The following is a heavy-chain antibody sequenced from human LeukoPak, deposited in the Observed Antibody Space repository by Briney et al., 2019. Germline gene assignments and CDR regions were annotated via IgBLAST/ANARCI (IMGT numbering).Heavy chain of an antibody. CDR3: AKDPVIVGATLDAFDI. J-gene: IGHJ3*02. CDR1: GFTFSSYG. D-gene: IGHD1-26*01. Sequence: GGSLRLSCAASGFTFSSYGMHWVRQAPGKGLEWVAVISYDGSNKYYADSVKGRFTISRDNSKNTLYLQMNSLRAEDTAVYYCAKDPVIVGATLDAFDIWGQGTMVTVSS. V-gene: IGHV3-30*18. CDR2: ISYDGSNK.